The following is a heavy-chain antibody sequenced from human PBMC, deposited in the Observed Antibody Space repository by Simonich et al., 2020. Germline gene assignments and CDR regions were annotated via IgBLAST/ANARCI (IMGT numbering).Heavy chain of an antibody. J-gene: IGHJ5*02. CDR3: ARARYCSSTSCYNWFDP. Sequence: QVQLVQSGAEVKKPGASVKVSCKASGYTFTSYDINWVRQATGQGLEWMGWMKPNSGNTGNAQKFQGRATITRNTSISTAYMELSSLRSEDTAVYYCARARYCSSTSCYNWFDPWGQGTLVTVSS. V-gene: IGHV1-8*03. CDR2: MKPNSGNT. D-gene: IGHD2-2*01. CDR1: GYTFTSYD.